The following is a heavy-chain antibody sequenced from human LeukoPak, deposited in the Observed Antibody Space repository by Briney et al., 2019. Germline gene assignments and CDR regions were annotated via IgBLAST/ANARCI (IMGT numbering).Heavy chain of an antibody. Sequence: GESLKISCAASGFTFSSYSMNWVRQAPGKGLEWVSYISSSSSTIYYADSVKGRFTISRDNAKNSLYLQMNSLRAEDTAVYYCARLYSGYATDAFDIWGQGTMVTVSS. CDR1: GFTFSSYS. D-gene: IGHD5-12*01. CDR2: ISSSSSTI. V-gene: IGHV3-48*01. J-gene: IGHJ3*02. CDR3: ARLYSGYATDAFDI.